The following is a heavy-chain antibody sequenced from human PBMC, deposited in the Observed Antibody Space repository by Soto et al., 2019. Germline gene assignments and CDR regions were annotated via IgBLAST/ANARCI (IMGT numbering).Heavy chain of an antibody. J-gene: IGHJ4*02. Sequence: SETLSLTCTVSGGSISSGDYYWSWIRQPPGKGLEWIGYIYYTGSTCYNPSLKSRLTISIDTSKNQFSLKLTSVTAADTAVYFCARYQKGPFDYWGQGTLVTVSS. V-gene: IGHV4-30-4*01. CDR2: IYYTGST. CDR3: ARYQKGPFDY. CDR1: GGSISSGDYY. D-gene: IGHD2-2*01.